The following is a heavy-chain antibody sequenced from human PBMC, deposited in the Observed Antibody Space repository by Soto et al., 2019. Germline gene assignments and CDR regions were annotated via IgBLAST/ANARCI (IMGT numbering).Heavy chain of an antibody. CDR3: ARDGRGYYDSSGSYGMDV. V-gene: IGHV3-53*01. D-gene: IGHD3-22*01. J-gene: IGHJ6*02. Sequence: GGSLRLSCAASGFTVSSNYMSWVRQAPGKGLEWVSVIYSGGSTYYADSVKGRFTTSRDNSKNTLYLQMNSLRAEDTAVYYCARDGRGYYDSSGSYGMDVWGQGTTVTVSS. CDR1: GFTVSSNY. CDR2: IYSGGST.